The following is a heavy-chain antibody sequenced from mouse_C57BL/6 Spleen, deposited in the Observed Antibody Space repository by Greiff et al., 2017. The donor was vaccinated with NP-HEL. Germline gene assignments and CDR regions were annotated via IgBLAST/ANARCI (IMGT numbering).Heavy chain of an antibody. CDR1: GYAFSSSW. V-gene: IGHV1-82*01. J-gene: IGHJ2*01. Sequence: QVQLQQSGPELVKPGASVKISCKASGYAFSSSWMNWVKQRPGKGLEWIGRIYPGDGDTNYNGKFKGKATLTADKSSSTAYMQLSSLTSDDSAVYFCARSREGYFDYWGQGTTLTVSS. CDR3: ARSREGYFDY. CDR2: IYPGDGDT.